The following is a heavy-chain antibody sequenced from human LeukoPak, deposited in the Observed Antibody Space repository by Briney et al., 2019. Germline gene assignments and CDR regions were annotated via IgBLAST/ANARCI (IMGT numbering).Heavy chain of an antibody. CDR2: INTDGSST. J-gene: IGHJ2*01. Sequence: GGSLRLSCAASGFTFSSHWMHWVRQAPGKGLVWVSRINTDGSSTSYADSVKGRFTISRDNAKNTLYLQMNSLRAEDTAVYYCARIGSMVRGVKDPTYWYFDLWGRGTLVTVSS. CDR3: ARIGSMVRGVKDPTYWYFDL. V-gene: IGHV3-74*01. CDR1: GFTFSSHW. D-gene: IGHD3-10*01.